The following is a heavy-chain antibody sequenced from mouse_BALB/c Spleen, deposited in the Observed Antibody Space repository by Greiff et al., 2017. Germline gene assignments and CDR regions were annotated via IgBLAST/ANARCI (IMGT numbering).Heavy chain of an antibody. V-gene: IGHV5-12-2*01. D-gene: IGHD1-2*01. CDR3: ARHEITTATVDY. CDR2: ISNGGGST. CDR1: GFTFSSYT. J-gene: IGHJ2*01. Sequence: EVQRVESGGGLVQPGGSLKLSCAASGFTFSSYTMSWVRQTPEKRLEWVAYISNGGGSTYYPDTVKGRFTISRDNAKNTLYLQMSSLKSEDTAMYYCARHEITTATVDYWGQGTTLTVSS.